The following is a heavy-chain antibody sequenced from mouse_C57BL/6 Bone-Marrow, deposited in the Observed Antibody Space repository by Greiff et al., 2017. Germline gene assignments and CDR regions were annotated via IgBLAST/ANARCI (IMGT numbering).Heavy chain of an antibody. V-gene: IGHV5-12*01. D-gene: IGHD3-2*02. Sequence: EVQRVESGGGLVQPGGSLKLSCAASGFTFSDYYMYWVRQTPEKRLEWVAYISNGGGSTYYPDTVKGRFTISRDNAKKTLYLQMSRLKSEDTAMYYCARQRDSSGTWFAYWGQGTLVTVSA. CDR3: ARQRDSSGTWFAY. CDR2: ISNGGGST. CDR1: GFTFSDYY. J-gene: IGHJ3*01.